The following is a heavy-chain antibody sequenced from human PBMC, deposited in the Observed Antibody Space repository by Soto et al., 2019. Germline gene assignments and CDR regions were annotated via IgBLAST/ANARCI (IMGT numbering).Heavy chain of an antibody. V-gene: IGHV1-3*01. Sequence: QVQLVQSGAEVKKPGASVKVSCKASGYTFTSYAMHWVRQAPGQRREWMGWINAGNGNTKYSQKFQGRVTITRDTSASTAYMELSSLRSEDTAVYYCARASGQWLAVDYWGQGTLVTVSS. CDR1: GYTFTSYA. D-gene: IGHD6-19*01. CDR2: INAGNGNT. CDR3: ARASGQWLAVDY. J-gene: IGHJ4*02.